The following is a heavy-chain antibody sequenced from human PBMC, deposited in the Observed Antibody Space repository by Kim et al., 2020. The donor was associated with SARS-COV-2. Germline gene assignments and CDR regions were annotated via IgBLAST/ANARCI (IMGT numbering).Heavy chain of an antibody. J-gene: IGHJ4*02. D-gene: IGHD2-2*01. CDR3: AKVISKGYCSSTSCRPFDY. CDR2: ISGSGGST. V-gene: IGHV3-23*01. CDR1: GFTFSSYA. Sequence: GGSLRLSCAASGFTFSSYAMSWVRQAPGKGLEWVSAISGSGGSTYYADSVKGRFTISRDNSKNTLYLQMNSLRAEDTAVYYCAKVISKGYCSSTSCRPFDYWGQGTLVTVSS.